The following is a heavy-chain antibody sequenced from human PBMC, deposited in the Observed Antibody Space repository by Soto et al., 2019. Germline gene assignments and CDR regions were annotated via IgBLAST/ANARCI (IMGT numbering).Heavy chain of an antibody. V-gene: IGHV4-30-4*08. D-gene: IGHD3-10*01. CDR1: GGSLITSDSY. CDR3: ARERIVTVPAGRGTLYNYFGVDV. Sequence: SETLSLTCSVSGGSLITSDSYCIWIRQFPWNGLELIGYVSSNDTSSYHPSLESRLTISLDRSKNRFSLKLTSMTAADAAVYFCARERIVTVPAGRGTLYNYFGVDVWGQGTTVTVSS. CDR2: VSSNDTS. J-gene: IGHJ6*02.